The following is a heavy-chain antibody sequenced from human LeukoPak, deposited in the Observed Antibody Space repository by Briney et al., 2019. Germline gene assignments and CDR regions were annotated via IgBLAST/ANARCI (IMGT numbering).Heavy chain of an antibody. CDR1: GFTFSSYG. J-gene: IGHJ4*02. V-gene: IGHV3-33*08. Sequence: PGGSLRLSCAASGFTFSSYGMSWVRQAPGKGLEWVAVIWYDGSNKYYADSVKGRFTISRDNSKNTLYLQMNSLRAEDTAVYYCARTGLRYFDWLIDYWGQGTLVTVSS. D-gene: IGHD3-9*01. CDR3: ARTGLRYFDWLIDY. CDR2: IWYDGSNK.